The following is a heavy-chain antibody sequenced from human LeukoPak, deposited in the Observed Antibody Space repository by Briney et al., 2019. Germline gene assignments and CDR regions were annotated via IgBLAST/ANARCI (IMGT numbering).Heavy chain of an antibody. V-gene: IGHV4-30-4*08. CDR1: GGSISSGGYY. Sequence: SETLSLTCTVSGGSISSGGYYWSWIRQPPGKGLEWIGYIYYSGTTYYNPSLKSRVTISVDTSKNQFSLKLTSVTAADTAVYYCARGPYGSGSYYWAQGTLVTVSS. J-gene: IGHJ4*02. CDR2: IYYSGTT. D-gene: IGHD3-10*01. CDR3: ARGPYGSGSYY.